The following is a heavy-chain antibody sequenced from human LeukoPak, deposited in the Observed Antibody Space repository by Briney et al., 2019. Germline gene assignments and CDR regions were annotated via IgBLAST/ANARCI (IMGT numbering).Heavy chain of an antibody. D-gene: IGHD3-3*01. J-gene: IGHJ6*02. V-gene: IGHV4-31*03. CDR2: IYYSGST. Sequence: SQTLSLTCTVSGGSISSGGYYWSWIRQHPGKGLEWIGYIYYSGSTYYNPSLKSRVTISVDTSKNQFSLKLSSVTAADTAVYYCARDLGPPGSPFLTYYDFWSGYPYYYGMDVWGQGTTVTVSS. CDR1: GGSISSGGYY. CDR3: ARDLGPPGSPFLTYYDFWSGYPYYYGMDV.